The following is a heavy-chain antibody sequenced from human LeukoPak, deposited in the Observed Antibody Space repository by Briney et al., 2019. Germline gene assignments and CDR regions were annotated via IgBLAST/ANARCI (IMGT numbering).Heavy chain of an antibody. V-gene: IGHV3-66*01. D-gene: IGHD3-10*01. CDR2: IYSGGST. J-gene: IGHJ4*02. CDR3: AKNSFYYDSGSYFFDY. CDR1: GFTVSSNY. Sequence: GGSLRLSCAASGFTVSSNYMNWVRQAPGKGLEWVSLIYSGGSTYYADSVKGRFTISRDNSKNTLYLQMNSLRAEDTAVYYCAKNSFYYDSGSYFFDYWGQGTLVTVSS.